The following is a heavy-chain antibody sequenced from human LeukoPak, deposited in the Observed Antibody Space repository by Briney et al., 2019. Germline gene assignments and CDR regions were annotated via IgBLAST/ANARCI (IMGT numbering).Heavy chain of an antibody. CDR3: ARVYGGNRGYFDY. D-gene: IGHD4-23*01. Sequence: PGGSLRLSCAASGFTFSSYSMNWVRQAPGKGLEWVSSISSSSSYIYYADSVKGRFTISRDNAKNSLYLQMNSLRAEDTAAYYCARVYGGNRGYFDYWGQGTLVTVSS. V-gene: IGHV3-21*01. J-gene: IGHJ4*02. CDR1: GFTFSSYS. CDR2: ISSSSSYI.